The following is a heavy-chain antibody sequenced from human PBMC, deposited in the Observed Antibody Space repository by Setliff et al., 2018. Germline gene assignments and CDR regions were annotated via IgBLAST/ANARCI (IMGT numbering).Heavy chain of an antibody. CDR1: GFTFSSYA. V-gene: IGHV3-30*04. J-gene: IGHJ4*02. CDR3: AKDGWGIVVVPAAMLVDY. D-gene: IGHD2-2*01. CDR2: ISYDGSNK. Sequence: GESLKISCAASGFTFSSYAMHWVRQAPGKGLEWVAVISYDGSNKYYADSVKGRFTISRDNSKNTLYLQINSLRAEDTAVYYCAKDGWGIVVVPAAMLVDYWGQGTLVTVSS.